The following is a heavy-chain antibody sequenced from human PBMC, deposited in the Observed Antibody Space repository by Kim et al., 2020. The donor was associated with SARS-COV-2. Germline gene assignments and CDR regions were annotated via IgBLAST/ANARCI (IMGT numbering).Heavy chain of an antibody. CDR1: GYTFTSYD. D-gene: IGHD3-16*01. CDR2: MNPNSGNT. CDR3: ARGRMSVLGRGYYYGMDV. Sequence: ASVKVSCKASGYTFTSYDINWVRQATGQGLEWMGWMNPNSGNTGYAQKFQGRVTMTRNTSISTAYMELSSLRSEDTAVYYCARGRMSVLGRGYYYGMDVWGQGTTVTVSS. J-gene: IGHJ6*02. V-gene: IGHV1-8*01.